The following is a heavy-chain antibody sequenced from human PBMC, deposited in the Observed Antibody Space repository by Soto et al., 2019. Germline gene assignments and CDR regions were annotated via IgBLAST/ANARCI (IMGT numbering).Heavy chain of an antibody. D-gene: IGHD6-6*01. Sequence: GGSLRLSCAASGFTFSSYWMSWVRQAPGKGLEWVANIKQDGSEKYYVDSVKGRFTISRDNAKNSLYLQMNSLRAEDTAVYYCIWSSSGILFDYWGQGTLVTVSS. CDR3: IWSSSGILFDY. J-gene: IGHJ4*02. CDR2: IKQDGSEK. CDR1: GFTFSSYW. V-gene: IGHV3-7*01.